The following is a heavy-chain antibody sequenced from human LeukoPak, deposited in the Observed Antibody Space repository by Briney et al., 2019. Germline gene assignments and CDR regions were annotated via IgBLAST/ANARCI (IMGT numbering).Heavy chain of an antibody. V-gene: IGHV7-4-1*02. CDR1: GYTFSSYA. CDR3: AREGIYCSTSTTCYYDS. CDR2: INTNSGHP. D-gene: IGHD2-2*01. J-gene: IGHJ4*02. Sequence: ASVKVSCKASGYTFSSYAMNWVRQVPGQGLEWMGWINTNSGHPSYAQGFTGRFVFSLDTSLNTAYLQISSLEAADTAVYYCAREGIYCSTSTTCYYDSWGQGTLITVSS.